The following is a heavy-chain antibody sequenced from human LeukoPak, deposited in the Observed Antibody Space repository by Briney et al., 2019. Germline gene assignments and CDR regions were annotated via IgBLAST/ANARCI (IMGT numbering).Heavy chain of an antibody. CDR3: AKDGEYCSGGSCSFFDY. CDR2: ISSRSRYI. V-gene: IGHV3-21*01. CDR1: GLTFSSYS. Sequence: GGSLRLSCAASGLTFSSYSMNWVRQAPGKGLEWVSSISSRSRYIYYADSVKGRFIISRDNAKKSLYLQMNSLRAEDTAVYHCAKDGEYCSGGSCSFFDYWGQGTLVTVSS. J-gene: IGHJ4*02. D-gene: IGHD2-15*01.